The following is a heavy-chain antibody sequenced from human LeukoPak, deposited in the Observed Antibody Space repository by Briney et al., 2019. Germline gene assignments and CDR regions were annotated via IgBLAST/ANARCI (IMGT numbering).Heavy chain of an antibody. J-gene: IGHJ5*02. CDR3: ARQRVLGVFSHLGWFDP. Sequence: SETLSPTCAVDGGSFSGYYWAWIRPPPGKGLEWIGSIYYTGSTYYNPPLKSRATISVDTSKNLFPLNLSSVAAADTSVYCCARQRVLGVFSHLGWFDPWGQGTLVTVS. CDR1: GGSFSGYY. V-gene: IGHV4-34*11. CDR2: IYYTGST. D-gene: IGHD3-16*01.